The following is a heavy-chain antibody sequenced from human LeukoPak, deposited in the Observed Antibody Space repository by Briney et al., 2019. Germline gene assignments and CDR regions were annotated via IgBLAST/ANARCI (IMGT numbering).Heavy chain of an antibody. CDR3: AKDGAWLRFDD. V-gene: IGHV4-34*01. J-gene: IGHJ4*02. CDR2: INHSGST. CDR1: GGSFSGYY. D-gene: IGHD5-12*01. Sequence: SETLSLTCAVYGGSFSGYYWSWIREPPGKGLEWIGEINHSGSTNYTPSLKSRVPISVDTSKNQFSLKLSSVTAADTAVYYCAKDGAWLRFDDWGQGILVTVSS.